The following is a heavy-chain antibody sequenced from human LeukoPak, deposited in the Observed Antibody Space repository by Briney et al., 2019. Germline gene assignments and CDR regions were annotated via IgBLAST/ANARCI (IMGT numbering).Heavy chain of an antibody. Sequence: GGSLRLSCTVSGITFRTSSFNWVRQVPGKGLEWVSSISSSSNYIYYADSVKGRFTISRDNAKNSLYLQMNSLRAEDTAVYYCARGTQASDIWGQGTMVTVSS. CDR3: ARGTQASDI. CDR1: GITFRTSS. CDR2: ISSSSNYI. J-gene: IGHJ3*02. V-gene: IGHV3-21*01.